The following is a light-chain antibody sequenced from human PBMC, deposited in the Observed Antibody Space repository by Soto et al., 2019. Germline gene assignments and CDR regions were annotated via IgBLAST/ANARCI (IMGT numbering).Light chain of an antibody. J-gene: IGKJ1*01. CDR1: QSVLYSPNNKHY. V-gene: IGKV4-1*01. CDR3: QQYHSAPQS. Sequence: DIVMTQSPDSLAVSLGERATINCKSSQSVLYSPNNKHYLAWYQQKPGQPPKLLIYWASTRESGVPDRFSGSGSGTDFTLTISSLQAEDVAFYYCQQYHSAPQSVGQGTKVEIK. CDR2: WAS.